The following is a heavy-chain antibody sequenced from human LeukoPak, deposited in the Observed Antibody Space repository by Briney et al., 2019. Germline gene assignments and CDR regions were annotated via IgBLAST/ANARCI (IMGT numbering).Heavy chain of an antibody. J-gene: IGHJ3*02. CDR2: ISSSSSYI. CDR1: GFTFSSYS. D-gene: IGHD3-22*01. V-gene: IGHV3-21*01. Sequence: GGSLRLSCAASGFTFSSYSMNWVRQAPGKGLEWVSSISSSSSYIYYADSVKGRFTISRDNAKNSLYLQMNSLRAEDTAVYYCGADSSGYVDAFDIWGQGTMATVSS. CDR3: GADSSGYVDAFDI.